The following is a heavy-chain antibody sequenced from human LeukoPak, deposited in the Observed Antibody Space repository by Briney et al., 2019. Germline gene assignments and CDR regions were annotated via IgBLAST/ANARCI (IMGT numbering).Heavy chain of an antibody. CDR3: ARDYSSSSFFDY. CDR2: INPNSGGT. Sequence: GASVKVSCKASGYTFTGYYMHWVRQAPGQGLEWMGWINPNSGGTNYAQKFQGRVTMTRDTSVSTAYMELSRLRSDDTAVYYCARDYSSSSFFDYWGQGTLVTVSS. V-gene: IGHV1-2*02. J-gene: IGHJ4*02. CDR1: GYTFTGYY. D-gene: IGHD6-6*01.